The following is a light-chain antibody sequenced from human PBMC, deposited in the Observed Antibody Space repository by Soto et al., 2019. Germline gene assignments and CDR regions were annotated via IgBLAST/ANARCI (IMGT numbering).Light chain of an antibody. CDR3: QQYDQWPIT. Sequence: ELVMTXSPANLSLSSCAGATLSCWASQPVSDKLAWYPQKPGQDHRLLIYGASARALGIPARFSGSGSGTELSFTVTSLHSEDFEVYYCQQYDQWPITGGQGARLDIK. CDR1: QPVSDK. J-gene: IGKJ5*01. CDR2: GAS. V-gene: IGKV3-15*01.